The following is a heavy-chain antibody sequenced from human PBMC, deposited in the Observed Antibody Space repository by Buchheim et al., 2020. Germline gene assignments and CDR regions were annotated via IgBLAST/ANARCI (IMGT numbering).Heavy chain of an antibody. CDR2: ISGSGGST. Sequence: EMQLLESGGGLVQPGGSLRLSCAASGFTFSSYAMSWVRQAPGKGLEWVSAISGSGGSTYYADSVKGRFTISRDNSKNTMYLQRNSLRAEDTAVYYCAKGLYGSGSSPNWFDPWGQGTL. V-gene: IGHV3-23*01. CDR1: GFTFSSYA. CDR3: AKGLYGSGSSPNWFDP. J-gene: IGHJ5*02. D-gene: IGHD3-10*01.